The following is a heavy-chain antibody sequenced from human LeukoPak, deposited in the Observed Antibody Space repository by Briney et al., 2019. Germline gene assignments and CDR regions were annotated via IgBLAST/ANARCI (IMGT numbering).Heavy chain of an antibody. D-gene: IGHD3-3*01. V-gene: IGHV3-23*01. CDR3: ATSARITIFGVVTLADY. Sequence: GGSLRLSCEASGFTFSSYAMSWVRQAPGKGLEWVSAISGSGGSTYYADSVKGRFTISRDNSKNTLYLQMNSLRAEDTAVYYCATSARITIFGVVTLADYWGQGTLVTVSS. CDR1: GFTFSSYA. J-gene: IGHJ4*02. CDR2: ISGSGGST.